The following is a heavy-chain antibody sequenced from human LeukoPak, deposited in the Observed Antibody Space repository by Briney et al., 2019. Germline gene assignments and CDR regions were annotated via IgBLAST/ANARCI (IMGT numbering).Heavy chain of an antibody. J-gene: IGHJ4*02. V-gene: IGHV3-23*01. CDR2: ISGSGGST. CDR1: GFTFSSYA. D-gene: IGHD6-19*01. Sequence: GGSLRLSCAASGFTFSSYAMSWVRQAPGKGLEWVSAISGSGGSTYYADSVKGRFTISRDNSKNTLYLQMNSVRAEDMAVYYCAKRLSGWYYFDYWGQGTLVTVSS. CDR3: AKRLSGWYYFDY.